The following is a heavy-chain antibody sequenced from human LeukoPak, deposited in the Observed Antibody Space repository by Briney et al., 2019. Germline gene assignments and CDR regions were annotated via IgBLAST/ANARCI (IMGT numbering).Heavy chain of an antibody. J-gene: IGHJ4*02. Sequence: GGSLRLSCAASGFTLSSYGMHWVRQAPGRGREWVAVTSYDGSNKYYADSVKGRFTISRDNSKSTVSLQMNSLRAEDTAVYYCARGSGTYYPFQHWGQGTLVTVSS. D-gene: IGHD1-26*01. CDR1: GFTLSSYG. V-gene: IGHV3-30-3*01. CDR2: TSYDGSNK. CDR3: ARGSGTYYPFQH.